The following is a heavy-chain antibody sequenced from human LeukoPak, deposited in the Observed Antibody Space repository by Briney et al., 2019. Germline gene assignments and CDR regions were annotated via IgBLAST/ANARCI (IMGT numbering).Heavy chain of an antibody. CDR2: IYYSGST. J-gene: IGHJ4*02. D-gene: IGHD3-9*01. CDR3: ARYAYYDILTGYRYLDY. Sequence: SETLSLTCTVSGGSISSYYWSWIRQPPGKGLEWIGYIYYSGSTNYNPSLKSRVTISVDTSKNHFSLKLSSVTAADTAVYYCARYAYYDILTGYRYLDYWGQGTLVTVSS. V-gene: IGHV4-59*01. CDR1: GGSISSYY.